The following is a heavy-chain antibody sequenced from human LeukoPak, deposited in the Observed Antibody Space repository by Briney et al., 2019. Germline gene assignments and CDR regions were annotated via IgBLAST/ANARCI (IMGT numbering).Heavy chain of an antibody. V-gene: IGHV3-21*01. CDR1: GFRFMNYA. D-gene: IGHD2-15*01. CDR2: ISSSSSYI. CDR3: ARVLGGAFDI. J-gene: IGHJ3*02. Sequence: GGSLRLSCAASGFRFMNYAMTWVRQAPGKGLEWVSSISSSSSYIYYADSVKGRFTISRDNAKNSLYLQMNSLRAEDTAVYYCARVLGGAFDIWGQGTMVTVSS.